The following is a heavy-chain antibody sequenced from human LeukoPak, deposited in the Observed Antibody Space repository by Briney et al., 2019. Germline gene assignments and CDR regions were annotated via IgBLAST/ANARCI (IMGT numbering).Heavy chain of an antibody. D-gene: IGHD4-17*01. CDR2: INHSGST. CDR1: GGSFSGYY. CDR3: ARAHAVTALYYYYYGMDV. V-gene: IGHV4-34*01. Sequence: SETLSLTCAVYGGSFSGYYWSWIRQPPGKGLEWIGEINHSGSTNYNPSLKSRVTISVDTSKNQFSLKLSSVTAADTAVYYCARAHAVTALYYYYYGMDVWGQGTTVTVSS. J-gene: IGHJ6*02.